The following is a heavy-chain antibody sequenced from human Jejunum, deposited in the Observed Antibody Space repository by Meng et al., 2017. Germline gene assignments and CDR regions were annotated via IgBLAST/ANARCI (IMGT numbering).Heavy chain of an antibody. V-gene: IGHV4-39*07. D-gene: IGHD1-26*01. J-gene: IGHJ5*01. Sequence: SETLSLTCIVSGGSISSSRYYWGWVRQPPGKGLEWIGSMSYTGTTSYNPSLQSRVTISIDTSKNQLSLRLSSVSAADTAMYYCARDHGSTNWFFYWAHG. CDR2: MSYTGTT. CDR1: GGSISSSRYY. CDR3: ARDHGSTNWFFY.